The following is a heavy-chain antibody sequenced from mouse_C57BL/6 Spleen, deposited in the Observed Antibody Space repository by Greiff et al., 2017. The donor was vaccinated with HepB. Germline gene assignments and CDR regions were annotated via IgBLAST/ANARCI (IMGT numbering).Heavy chain of an antibody. J-gene: IGHJ1*03. CDR2: ISSGGDYI. CDR1: GFTFSSYA. D-gene: IGHD3-2*02. Sequence: LESGEGLVKPGGSLKLSCAASGFTFSSYAMSWVRQTPEKRLEWVAYISSGGDYIYYADTVKGRFTISRDNARNTLYLQMSSLKSEDTAMYYCTRSDSSGYVEYFDVWGTGTTVTVSS. V-gene: IGHV5-9-1*02. CDR3: TRSDSSGYVEYFDV.